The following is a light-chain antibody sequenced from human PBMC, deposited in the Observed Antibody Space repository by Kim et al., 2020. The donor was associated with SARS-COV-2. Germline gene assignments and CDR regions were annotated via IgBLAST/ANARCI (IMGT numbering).Light chain of an antibody. V-gene: IGLV1-40*01. CDR3: QSYDSSLSGYWV. J-gene: IGLJ3*02. Sequence: QSVLTQPPSVSGAPGQRVTISCTGNSSNIGSGYDVHWYQQLPGTAPKLLIYGNNNRPSGVPDRFSGSKSGTSASLAITGLQAEDEADYYCQSYDSSLSGYWVFGEGTKLTVL. CDR1: SSNIGSGYD. CDR2: GNN.